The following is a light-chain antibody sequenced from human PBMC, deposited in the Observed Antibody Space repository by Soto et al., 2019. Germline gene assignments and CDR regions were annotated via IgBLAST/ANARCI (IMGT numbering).Light chain of an antibody. V-gene: IGKV1-5*01. Sequence: DIQMTQSPSTLSASVGDRVTITCRASQSISSWLAWYQQKPGKAPKLLIYDASSLESGVPSRFSGSGSGTEFTLTISILQPDDFATYYCQQYNSDSTFGQGTKVDIK. J-gene: IGKJ1*01. CDR2: DAS. CDR1: QSISSW. CDR3: QQYNSDST.